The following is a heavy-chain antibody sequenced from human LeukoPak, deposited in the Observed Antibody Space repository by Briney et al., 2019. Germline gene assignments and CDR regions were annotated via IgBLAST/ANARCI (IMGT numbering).Heavy chain of an antibody. CDR3: AKGVTSWDY. V-gene: IGHV3-23*01. CDR1: GFTFTTHA. Sequence: GGSLRLSCAASGFTFTTHAMSWVRQAPGKGLEWVSGIVGSGGGTYYADSVKGRFTISRDNSRTTLYLQMNSLRAEDTAAYYCAKGVTSWDYWGQGTLVTVSS. CDR2: IVGSGGGT. D-gene: IGHD2-21*02. J-gene: IGHJ4*02.